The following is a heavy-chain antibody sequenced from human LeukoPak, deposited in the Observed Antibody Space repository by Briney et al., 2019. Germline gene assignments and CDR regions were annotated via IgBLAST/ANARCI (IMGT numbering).Heavy chain of an antibody. CDR2: ISNSGST. CDR1: GGSISRYY. D-gene: IGHD3-16*01. CDR3: ARPWGTSPSD. Sequence: PSETLSLTCSVSGGSISRYYWSWIRQPPGKGLEWIGYISNSGSTSHNPSLKSRVTISVDASKNQVSLKLTSVTAADTAVYYCARPWGTSPSDWGQGTLVTVSS. V-gene: IGHV4-59*01. J-gene: IGHJ4*02.